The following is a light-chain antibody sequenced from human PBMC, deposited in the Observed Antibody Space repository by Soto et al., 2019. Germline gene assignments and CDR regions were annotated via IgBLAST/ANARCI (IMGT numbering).Light chain of an antibody. CDR3: QQYNNWPPT. J-gene: IGKJ1*01. Sequence: ELLMPQPPATLLGSPGERPTFPSRAIQGFTSNLAWYQQKLGRAPRPLIYGASTRATGIPARFSGSGSGTEFTLTISSLQSEDFAVYYCQQYNNWPPTFGQGTKVEIK. CDR1: QGFTSN. V-gene: IGKV3-15*01. CDR2: GAS.